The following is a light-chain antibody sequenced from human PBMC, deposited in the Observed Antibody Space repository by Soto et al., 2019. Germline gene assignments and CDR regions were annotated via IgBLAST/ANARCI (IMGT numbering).Light chain of an antibody. CDR2: EVS. Sequence: QSVLTQPASVSGSPGQSIAISCTGSSSDVGIYNYVSWYQQHPGKVPKLIIYEVSNRPSGVSNRFSGSKPGNTASLTISGLQDEEEADYYCSSYTTSSTRVFGTGTKVTVL. CDR3: SSYTTSSTRV. J-gene: IGLJ1*01. CDR1: SSDVGIYNY. V-gene: IGLV2-14*01.